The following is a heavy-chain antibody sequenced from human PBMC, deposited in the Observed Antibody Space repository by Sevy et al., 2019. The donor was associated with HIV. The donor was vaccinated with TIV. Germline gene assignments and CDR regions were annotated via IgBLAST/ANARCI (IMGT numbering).Heavy chain of an antibody. J-gene: IGHJ4*02. CDR2: IKEDDTVK. CDR1: GFSLETYW. CDR3: VRAIQSEGSF. D-gene: IGHD2-2*02. V-gene: IGHV3-7*04. Sequence: GGSLRLSCAASGFSLETYWMNWVRQAPGKPLEWVANIKEDDTVKYYVDSVKGRFTIFRDNGRNLVYLVMNNLRVGDTARYYCVRAIQSEGSFWRQGTLVTVSS.